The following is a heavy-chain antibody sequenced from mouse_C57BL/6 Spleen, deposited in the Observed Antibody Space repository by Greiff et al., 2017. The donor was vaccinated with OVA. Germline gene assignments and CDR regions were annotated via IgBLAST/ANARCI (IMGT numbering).Heavy chain of an antibody. D-gene: IGHD1-1*01. CDR2: IDPNGGGT. Sequence: QVQLQQPGAELVKPGASVKLSCKASGYTFTSYWMHWVKQRPGRGLEWIGRIDPNGGGTKYNAKFKSKAILTVDKPSNTAYKQLSSLTSEEAAVYYGERDYYDSGLFAYWGKGTLVTVSA. J-gene: IGHJ3*01. CDR3: ERDYYDSGLFAY. CDR1: GYTFTSYW. V-gene: IGHV1-72*01.